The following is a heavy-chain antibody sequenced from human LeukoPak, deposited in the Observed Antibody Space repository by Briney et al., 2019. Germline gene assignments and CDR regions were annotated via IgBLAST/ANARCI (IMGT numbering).Heavy chain of an antibody. Sequence: SETLSLTCTVSGGSISSYYWSWIRQPPGKGLEWIGYICYSGSTNYNPSLKSRVTISVDTSKNQFSLKLSSVTAADTAVYYCARGSMARIPDYWGQGTLVTVSS. CDR2: ICYSGST. J-gene: IGHJ4*02. D-gene: IGHD2/OR15-2a*01. V-gene: IGHV4-59*01. CDR1: GGSISSYY. CDR3: ARGSMARIPDY.